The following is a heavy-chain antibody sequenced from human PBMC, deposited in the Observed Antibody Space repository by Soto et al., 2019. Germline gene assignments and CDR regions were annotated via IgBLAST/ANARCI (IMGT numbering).Heavy chain of an antibody. D-gene: IGHD2-8*01. CDR3: ARDCKLYGY. V-gene: IGHV3-23*01. Sequence: EVQLLESGGGLVQPGGSLRLACAASGSTFSNYAMSWVRQAPGKGLEWVSAISDNGSKTYYADSVKGRFTISRDKSMNPLDLQMNSWRAEGTVVYECARDCKLYGYWGQGTLVTVSS. J-gene: IGHJ4*02. CDR1: GSTFSNYA. CDR2: ISDNGSKT.